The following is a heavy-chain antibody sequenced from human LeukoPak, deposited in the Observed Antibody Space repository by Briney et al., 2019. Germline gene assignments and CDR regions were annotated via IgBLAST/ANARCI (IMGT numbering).Heavy chain of an antibody. CDR2: ISAYNGNT. CDR1: GYTFTSYG. Sequence: ASVNVSCKASGYTFTSYGISWVRQAPGQGLEWMGWISAYNGNTNYAQKLQGRFTMTTDTSTSTAYMELRSLRSDDTAVYDCARDGLRGWYFSVGQSNRDYYMGVWGKGTTVTVSS. J-gene: IGHJ6*03. CDR3: ARDGLRGWYFSVGQSNRDYYMGV. V-gene: IGHV1-18*01. D-gene: IGHD6-19*01.